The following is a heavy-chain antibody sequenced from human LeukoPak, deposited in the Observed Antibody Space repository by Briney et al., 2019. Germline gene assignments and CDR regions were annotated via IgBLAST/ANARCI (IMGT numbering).Heavy chain of an antibody. Sequence: ASVKVSCKVSGYTFTNNGIIWVRQAPGQGLEWMGWINPDNQNTNYAQSFQGRLALTTDTSTSTIYMELGSLTSDDTAVYYCARVYGYYYYYMDVWGKGTTVTVSS. CDR2: INPDNQNT. D-gene: IGHD4-17*01. V-gene: IGHV1-18*04. CDR3: ARVYGYYYYYMDV. J-gene: IGHJ6*03. CDR1: GYTFTNNG.